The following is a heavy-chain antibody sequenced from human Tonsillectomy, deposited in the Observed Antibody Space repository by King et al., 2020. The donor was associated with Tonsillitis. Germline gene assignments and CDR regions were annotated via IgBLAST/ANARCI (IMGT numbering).Heavy chain of an antibody. J-gene: IGHJ4*02. Sequence: VQLQESGPGLVTPSETLSLTCTVSGVSISSYYWSWIRHPSGKGLEWIVYIYYSGSTKYNPSPKSRVTISVDTSTNQFSLKLISVTAADTAVYYCASNPSGWYYFDYWGQGTLVTVSS. CDR2: IYYSGST. V-gene: IGHV4-59*01. CDR3: ASNPSGWYYFDY. CDR1: GVSISSYY. D-gene: IGHD6-19*01.